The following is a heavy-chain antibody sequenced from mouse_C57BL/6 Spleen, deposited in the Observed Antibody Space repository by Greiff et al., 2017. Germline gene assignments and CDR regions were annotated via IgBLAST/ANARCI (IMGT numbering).Heavy chain of an antibody. CDR1: GFSLTSYG. Sequence: QVQLKESGPGLVQPSQSLSITCTVSGFSLTSYGVHWVRQSPGKGLEWLGVIWSGGSTDYNAAFISRLSLSKDNSKSQVFFKMNSLQADDTAIYYCARTGSRPFDYWGQGTTLTVSS. CDR3: ARTGSRPFDY. D-gene: IGHD1-1*01. J-gene: IGHJ2*01. V-gene: IGHV2-2*01. CDR2: IWSGGST.